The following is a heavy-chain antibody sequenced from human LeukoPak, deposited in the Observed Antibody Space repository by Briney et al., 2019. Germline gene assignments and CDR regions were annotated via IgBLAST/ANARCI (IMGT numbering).Heavy chain of an antibody. CDR1: GYTFTSYG. J-gene: IGHJ4*02. D-gene: IGHD1-26*01. CDR3: ARIVGATDPGDY. Sequence: ASMKVSCKASGYTFTSYGISWVRQAPGQGLEWMGWISAYNGNTNYAQKLQGRVTMTTDTSTSTAYMELRSLRPDDTAVYYCARIVGATDPGDYWGQGTLVTVSS. CDR2: ISAYNGNT. V-gene: IGHV1-18*01.